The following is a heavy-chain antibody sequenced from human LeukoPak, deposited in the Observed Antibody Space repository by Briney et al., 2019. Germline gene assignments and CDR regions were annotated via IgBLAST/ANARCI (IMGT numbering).Heavy chain of an antibody. CDR3: ARGLGKKKLGYCSGGSCYSAYNWFDP. CDR2: INPNSGGT. D-gene: IGHD2-15*01. Sequence: GASVKVSCKASGYTFTGYYMHWVRQAPGQGLEWMGWINPNSGGTNYAQKFQGRVTMTRDTSISTAYMELSRLRSDDTAVYYCARGLGKKKLGYCSGGSCYSAYNWFDPWGREPWSPSPQ. J-gene: IGHJ5*02. CDR1: GYTFTGYY. V-gene: IGHV1-2*02.